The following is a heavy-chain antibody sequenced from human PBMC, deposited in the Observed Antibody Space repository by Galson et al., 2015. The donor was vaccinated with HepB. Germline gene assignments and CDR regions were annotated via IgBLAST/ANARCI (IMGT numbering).Heavy chain of an antibody. J-gene: IGHJ4*02. CDR1: GYTFTSYA. CDR2: INTNTGNP. D-gene: IGHD6-19*01. Sequence: SVKVSCKASGYTFTSYAMNWVRQAPGQGLEWMGWINTNTGNPTYAQGFTGRFVFSLDTSVSTAYLQISSLKAEDTAVYYCASGTFVSLIAVGLDYWGQGTLVTVSS. V-gene: IGHV7-4-1*02. CDR3: ASGTFVSLIAVGLDY.